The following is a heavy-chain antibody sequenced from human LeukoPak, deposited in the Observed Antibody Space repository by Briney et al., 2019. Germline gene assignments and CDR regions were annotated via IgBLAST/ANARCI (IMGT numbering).Heavy chain of an antibody. CDR1: GFTFNVYA. V-gene: IGHV3-49*04. Sequence: GGSLRLSCTTSGFTFNVYAMSWVRQAPGKGLEWVGFVRGQAHGGTTDYAASVKGRFTISRDDSRSIVYLQMNSLKTEDTAVYYCTRDGGDSGYWGQGTLVTVSS. J-gene: IGHJ4*02. CDR2: VRGQAHGGTT. D-gene: IGHD4-17*01. CDR3: TRDGGDSGY.